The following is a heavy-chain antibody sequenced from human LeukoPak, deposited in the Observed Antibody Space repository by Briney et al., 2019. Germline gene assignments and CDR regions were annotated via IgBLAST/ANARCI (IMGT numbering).Heavy chain of an antibody. Sequence: GGSLRLSCAASGFTFSSYEMNWVRQAPGKWLEWVSYISSSGSTIYYADSVKGRFTISRDNAKNSLYLQMNSLRAEDTAVYYCARVGYSSGWSPGRNNWFDPWGQGTLVTVSS. CDR3: ARVGYSSGWSPGRNNWFDP. CDR2: ISSSGSTI. D-gene: IGHD6-19*01. V-gene: IGHV3-48*03. J-gene: IGHJ5*02. CDR1: GFTFSSYE.